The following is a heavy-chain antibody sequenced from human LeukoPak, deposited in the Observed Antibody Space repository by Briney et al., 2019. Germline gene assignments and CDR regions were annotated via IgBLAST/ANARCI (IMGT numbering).Heavy chain of an antibody. Sequence: GASVKVSCKVSGYTLTELSMHWVRQAPGKGLEWMGGFDPEDGETIYAQKFQGRVTMTEDTSTDTAYMELSSLRSEDTAVYYCATSTVTHVGSNWFDPWGQGTLVTVSS. CDR3: ATSTVTHVGSNWFDP. CDR1: GYTLTELS. V-gene: IGHV1-24*01. CDR2: FDPEDGET. D-gene: IGHD4-17*01. J-gene: IGHJ5*02.